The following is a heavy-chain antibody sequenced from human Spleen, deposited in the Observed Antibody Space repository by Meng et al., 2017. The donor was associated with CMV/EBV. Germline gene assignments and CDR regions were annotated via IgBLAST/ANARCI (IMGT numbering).Heavy chain of an antibody. J-gene: IGHJ4*02. V-gene: IGHV4-34*01. CDR1: GGSFSGYY. CDR3: ARGQLVLGYLDY. Sequence: QLQLQESGPGLVKPSETLSLTCAVYGGSFSGYYWSWIRQPPGKGLEWIGEINHSGSTNYNPSLKSRVTISVDTSKNQFSLKLSSVTAADTAVYYCARGQLVLGYLDYWGQGTLVTVSS. CDR2: INHSGST. D-gene: IGHD6-6*01.